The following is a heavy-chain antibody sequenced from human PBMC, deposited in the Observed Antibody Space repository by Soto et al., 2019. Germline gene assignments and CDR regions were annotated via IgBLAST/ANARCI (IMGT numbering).Heavy chain of an antibody. CDR2: IYSGGST. D-gene: IGHD3-10*01. CDR1: GFTVSSNY. Sequence: EVQVAESGGGLVQPGGSLRLSCAASGFTVSSNYMSWVRQAPGKGLEWVSLIYSGGSTYYADSVKGRFTISRDKSKNTLYLQMNSLRAEDTAMYYCARDRFPYGMDVWGPGTTVTVSS. J-gene: IGHJ6*02. CDR3: ARDRFPYGMDV. V-gene: IGHV3-66*01.